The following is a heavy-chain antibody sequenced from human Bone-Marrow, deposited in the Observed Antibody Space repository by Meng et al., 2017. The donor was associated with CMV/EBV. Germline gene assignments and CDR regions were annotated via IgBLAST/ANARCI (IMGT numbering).Heavy chain of an antibody. J-gene: IGHJ6*01. D-gene: IGHD4-11*01. CDR3: AKDIGRATVTLHYYYYGMDV. CDR2: ISSSSSYI. Sequence: GESLKISCAASGFTFSSYSMNWVRQAPGKGLEWVSSISSSSSYIYYADSVKGRFTTSRDNAKNSLYLQMNSLRAEDTALYYCAKDIGRATVTLHYYYYGMDVWGQGTTVTVSS. CDR1: GFTFSSYS. V-gene: IGHV3-21*04.